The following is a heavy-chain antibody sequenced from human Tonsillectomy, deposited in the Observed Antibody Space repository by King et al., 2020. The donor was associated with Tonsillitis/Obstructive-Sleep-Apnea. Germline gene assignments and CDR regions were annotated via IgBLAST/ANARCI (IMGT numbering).Heavy chain of an antibody. D-gene: IGHD3-10*01. CDR2: INHSGSN. CDR3: GTMGDAFDI. Sequence: VQLQQWGAGLLKPSETLSLTCAVYAGSFSGYFWSWIRQPPGKGLEWIGEINHSGSNNYNPSLMSRFTISVDTSKNQFSLRLSSVTAADTAVYYCGTMGDAFDIWAQGTVVTVSS. J-gene: IGHJ3*02. V-gene: IGHV4-34*01. CDR1: AGSFSGYF.